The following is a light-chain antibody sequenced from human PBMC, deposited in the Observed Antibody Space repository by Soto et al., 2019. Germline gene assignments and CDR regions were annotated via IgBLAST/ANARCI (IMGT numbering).Light chain of an antibody. CDR1: QSVSSY. CDR2: DAS. J-gene: IGKJ2*01. V-gene: IGKV3-11*01. CDR3: QQRSNWPHT. Sequence: EIVSTQSPATLSLSPGERATLSCRASQSVSSYLAWYQQKPGQAPRLLIYDASKRATGIPARFIGSGSGTDFTLTISSLEPEDSAVYYCQQRSNWPHTFGQGTKLEIK.